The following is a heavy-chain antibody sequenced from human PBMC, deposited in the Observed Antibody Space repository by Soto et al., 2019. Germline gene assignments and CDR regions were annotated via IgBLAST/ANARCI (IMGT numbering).Heavy chain of an antibody. CDR3: ARGIPGRIGAEYFQH. CDR2: INPSGGST. J-gene: IGHJ1*01. Sequence: QVQLVQSGAEVKKPGASVKVSCKASGYTFTSYYMHWVRQAPGQGLEWMGIINPSGGSTSYAQKFQGRVTMTRDTSTSTVYMELSSLRSEDTAVYYCARGIPGRIGAEYFQHWGQGTLVTVSS. D-gene: IGHD2-21*01. CDR1: GYTFTSYY. V-gene: IGHV1-46*01.